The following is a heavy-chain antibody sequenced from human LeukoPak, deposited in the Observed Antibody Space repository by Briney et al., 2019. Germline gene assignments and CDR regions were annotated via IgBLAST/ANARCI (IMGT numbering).Heavy chain of an antibody. V-gene: IGHV4-59*01. Sequence: SETLSLTCTVSGGSISRYYWSWIRQPPGKGLEWIGYIYYSGSTNYNPSLKSRVTISVDTSKNQFSLKLSSVTAADTAVYYCARSIAAAAPWFDPWGQGTLVTVSS. D-gene: IGHD6-13*01. CDR3: ARSIAAAAPWFDP. CDR1: GGSISRYY. J-gene: IGHJ5*02. CDR2: IYYSGST.